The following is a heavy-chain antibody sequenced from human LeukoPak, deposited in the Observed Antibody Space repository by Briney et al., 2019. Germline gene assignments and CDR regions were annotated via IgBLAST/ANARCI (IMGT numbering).Heavy chain of an antibody. J-gene: IGHJ4*02. Sequence: GGSLRLSCAASGFTFSDYSMSWVRQAPGKGLEWVSHISSTGSIRYYADSVKGRFTVSRDNAKNSLYLQMNSLRAEDTAVYYCARAGYNYGSPEHDYWGQGTLVTVSS. CDR1: GFTFSDYS. CDR3: ARAGYNYGSPEHDY. V-gene: IGHV3-11*04. CDR2: ISSTGSIR. D-gene: IGHD5-18*01.